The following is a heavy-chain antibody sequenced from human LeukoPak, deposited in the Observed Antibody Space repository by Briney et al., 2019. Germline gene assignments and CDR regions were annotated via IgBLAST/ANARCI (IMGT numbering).Heavy chain of an antibody. Sequence: GGSLRLSCAASGFTSSSYGMHWVRQAPGKGLEWVAVISYDGSNKYYADSVKGRFTISRDNSKRTLYLQMNSLRAEDTAVYYCARAIAVAGTELRHWGQGTLVTVSS. CDR3: ARAIAVAGTELRH. J-gene: IGHJ4*02. CDR1: GFTSSSYG. V-gene: IGHV3-30*03. D-gene: IGHD6-19*01. CDR2: ISYDGSNK.